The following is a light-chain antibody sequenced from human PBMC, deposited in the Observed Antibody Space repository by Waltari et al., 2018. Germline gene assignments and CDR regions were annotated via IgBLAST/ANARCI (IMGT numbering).Light chain of an antibody. CDR2: WAS. J-gene: IGKJ3*01. CDR3: QQYYITPVT. Sequence: DIVMTQSPDSLAVSLGERATIDCKSSQSVLYSSTNKNSLAWYQQKPGQPPKLLIYWASTRESGVPDRFSGSGSGTDFTLTISSLQAEEVAVYYCQQYYITPVTFGPGTKVDIK. V-gene: IGKV4-1*01. CDR1: QSVLYSSTNKNS.